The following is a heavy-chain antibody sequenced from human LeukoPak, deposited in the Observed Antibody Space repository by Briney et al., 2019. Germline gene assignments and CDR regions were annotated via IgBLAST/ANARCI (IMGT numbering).Heavy chain of an antibody. Sequence: GGSLRLSCAVSGFTLSNYGMHWVRQAPGKGLEWVAFIRHDGSNTNYADSVKGRFTISRDSSKNTLYLQMNSLRAEDTAVYHCAKDKYSPVRSMSEAAYYFDFWGPGTLVTVSS. J-gene: IGHJ4*02. D-gene: IGHD6-13*01. CDR3: AKDKYSPVRSMSEAAYYFDF. V-gene: IGHV3-30*02. CDR1: GFTLSNYG. CDR2: IRHDGSNT.